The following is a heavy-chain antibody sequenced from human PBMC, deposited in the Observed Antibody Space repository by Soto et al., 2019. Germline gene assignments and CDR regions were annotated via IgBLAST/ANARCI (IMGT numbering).Heavy chain of an antibody. CDR2: ISPKSGGT. CDR1: GYTFIDYY. Sequence: QVQSVQSGAEVKKPGASVKVSCDASGYTFIDYYIHWVRQAPGQGFEWMGRISPKSGGTNYAQQFQGRVTMTWDTSLTTAHMELSSLMSEDTAVYYCARPPGYISDWYYFDLWGQGTLVPVSS. J-gene: IGHJ4*02. D-gene: IGHD6-19*01. V-gene: IGHV1-2*02. CDR3: ARPPGYISDWYYFDL.